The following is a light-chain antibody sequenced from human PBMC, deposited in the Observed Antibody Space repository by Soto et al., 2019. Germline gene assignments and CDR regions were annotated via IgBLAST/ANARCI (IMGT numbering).Light chain of an antibody. CDR3: QHYGGSQYT. V-gene: IGKV3-20*01. CDR1: QSIRSNY. Sequence: EIVLTQSPGTLSLSPGERATLSCRASQSIRSNYLAWYQQKPGQAPRLLIYGASSRATGIPDRFSGSGSGTDFTLTISRLEPEDFAVYYCQHYGGSQYTFGQGTKLEIK. J-gene: IGKJ2*01. CDR2: GAS.